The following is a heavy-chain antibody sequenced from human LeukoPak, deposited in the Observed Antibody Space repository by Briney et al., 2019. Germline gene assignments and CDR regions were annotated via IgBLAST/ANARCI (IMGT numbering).Heavy chain of an antibody. CDR3: ARGWAITMMVVPPTFDI. J-gene: IGHJ3*02. Sequence: GASVKVSCKASGYTFTSYAMHWVRQAPGQGLEWMGWINPNSGGTNYAQKFQGWVTMTRDMSISTAYMELSRLRSDDTAVYYCARGWAITMMVVPPTFDIWGQGTMVTVSS. V-gene: IGHV1-2*04. D-gene: IGHD3-22*01. CDR1: GYTFTSYA. CDR2: INPNSGGT.